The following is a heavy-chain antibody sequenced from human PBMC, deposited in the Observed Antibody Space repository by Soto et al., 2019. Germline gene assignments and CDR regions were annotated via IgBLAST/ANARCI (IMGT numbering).Heavy chain of an antibody. CDR1: GDSISSYY. V-gene: IGHV4-59*01. D-gene: IGHD6-19*01. CDR3: ARHSKQWLVRPPRKYYFDY. CDR2: IYYSGST. Sequence: PSETLSLTCTVSGDSISSYYWSWIRQPPGKGLEWIGYIYYSGSTNYNPSLKSRVTISVDTSKNQFSLKLSSVTAADTAVYYCARHSKQWLVRPPRKYYFDYWGQGTLVTVSS. J-gene: IGHJ4*02.